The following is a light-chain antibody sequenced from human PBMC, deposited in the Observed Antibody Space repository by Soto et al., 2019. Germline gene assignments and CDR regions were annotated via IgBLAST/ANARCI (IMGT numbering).Light chain of an antibody. CDR1: QGVGSC. J-gene: IGKJ1*01. CDR3: QQANSFPWT. V-gene: IGKV1-12*01. Sequence: DIQMTQSPSSVSAPVGDRVTITFRASQGVGSCLAWYQQKPGKAQKLLIFAASSLQSGVPSRFSGSGSGTDFTLTISSLQPEDVATYYWQQANSFPWTFGQGTEVEIK. CDR2: AAS.